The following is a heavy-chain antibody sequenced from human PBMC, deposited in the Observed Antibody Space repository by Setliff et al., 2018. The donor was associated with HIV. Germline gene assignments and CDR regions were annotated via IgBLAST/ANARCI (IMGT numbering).Heavy chain of an antibody. J-gene: IGHJ6*02. Sequence: PGGSLRLSCTASGFTFGDYAMSWVRQAPGKGLEWVGFIRSKAYGGTTEYAASVKGRFTISRDDSKSIAYLQMNSLKTEDTAVYYCTRGTSWATDYYYGMDVWGQGTTVTAP. CDR2: IRSKAYGGTT. V-gene: IGHV3-49*04. D-gene: IGHD4-4*01. CDR1: GFTFGDYA. CDR3: TRGTSWATDYYYGMDV.